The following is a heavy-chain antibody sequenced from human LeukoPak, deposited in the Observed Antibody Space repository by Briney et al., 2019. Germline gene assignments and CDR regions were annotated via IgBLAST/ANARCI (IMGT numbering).Heavy chain of an antibody. J-gene: IGHJ3*02. CDR2: ISYDGSNK. Sequence: GRSLRLSCAASGFTFSSYAMHWVRRAPGKGLEWVAVISYDGSNKYYADSVKGRSTISRDNSKNTLYLQMNSLRAEDTAVYYCARGGYYGSGSYLDAFDIWGQGTMVTVSS. CDR1: GFTFSSYA. CDR3: ARGGYYGSGSYLDAFDI. V-gene: IGHV3-30*04. D-gene: IGHD3-10*01.